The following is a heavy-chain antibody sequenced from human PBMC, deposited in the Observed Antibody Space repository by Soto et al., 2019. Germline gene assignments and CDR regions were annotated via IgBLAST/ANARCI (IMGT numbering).Heavy chain of an antibody. CDR3: ARDRGIDHFDY. V-gene: IGHV4-30-4*01. CDR1: GGSISSGDYY. D-gene: IGHD1-26*01. J-gene: IGHJ4*02. CDR2: IYYSGST. Sequence: PSETLSLTCTVSGGSISSGDYYWSWIRQPPGKGLEWIGYIYYSGSTYYNPSLKSRVTISVETSKKQFSLKLSSVTAADTAVYYWARDRGIDHFDYWGQGTLVTVSS.